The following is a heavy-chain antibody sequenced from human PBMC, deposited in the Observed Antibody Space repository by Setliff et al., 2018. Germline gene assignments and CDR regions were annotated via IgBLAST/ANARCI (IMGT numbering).Heavy chain of an antibody. J-gene: IGHJ3*02. V-gene: IGHV4-4*07. CDR2: IYTSGST. CDR1: AGSISNYY. D-gene: IGHD1-26*01. CDR3: ARKGISALSGAFDM. Sequence: SETLSLTCTLSAGSISNYYWSWIRQPAGKGLEWIGRIYTSGSTNYNPSLKSRVTMSVDTSKNQFSLKLSSVTAADTAVYYCARKGISALSGAFDMWGQGTMVTVSS.